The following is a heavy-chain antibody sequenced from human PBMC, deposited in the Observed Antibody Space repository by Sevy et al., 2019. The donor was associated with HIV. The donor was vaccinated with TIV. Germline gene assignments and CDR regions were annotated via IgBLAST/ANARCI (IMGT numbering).Heavy chain of an antibody. CDR1: GFTFSTYA. Sequence: GGSLRLSCAASGFTFSTYAMSWVRQTPGKGLQWVSVISDSGDSTYYADSVKGRFTISRDNSKNTMYLQMNSLRAEDTAVYYCARRPDFGRAIPTGVMDVRGQGTTVTVSS. CDR2: ISDSGDST. V-gene: IGHV3-23*01. CDR3: ARRPDFGRAIPTGVMDV. J-gene: IGHJ6*02. D-gene: IGHD2-21*01.